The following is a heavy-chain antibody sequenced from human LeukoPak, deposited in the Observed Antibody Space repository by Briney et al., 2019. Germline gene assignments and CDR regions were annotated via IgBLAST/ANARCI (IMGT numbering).Heavy chain of an antibody. V-gene: IGHV5-51*01. D-gene: IGHD5-18*01. CDR2: IYPGDSDT. CDR3: ARSRRGGGYSYGFRAYYFDY. CDR1: GYSFTSYW. J-gene: IGHJ4*02. Sequence: GESLKISCKGSGYSFTSYWIGWVRQMPGKGLEWMGIIYPGDSDTRYSPSFQGQVTISADKSISTAYLQWSSLKASDTAMYYCARSRRGGGYSYGFRAYYFDYWGQGTLVTVSS.